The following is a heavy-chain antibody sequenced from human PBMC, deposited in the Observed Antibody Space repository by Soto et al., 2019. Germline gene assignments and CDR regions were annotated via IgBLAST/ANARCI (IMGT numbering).Heavy chain of an antibody. CDR3: TKGAEGGAYYGVDV. Sequence: SLSLACASSGFTFINYGMHWVRQAPGKGLEWVAVTPYDGSHKYYVDSVKGRFTISRDNSKNTLYLQMNSLRPEDTAVYYCTKGAEGGAYYGVDVWGQGTMVTVSS. CDR2: TPYDGSHK. D-gene: IGHD3-16*01. CDR1: GFTFINYG. V-gene: IGHV3-30*18. J-gene: IGHJ6*02.